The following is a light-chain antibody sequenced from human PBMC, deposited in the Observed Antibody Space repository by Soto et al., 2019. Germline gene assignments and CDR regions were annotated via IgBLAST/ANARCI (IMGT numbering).Light chain of an antibody. CDR1: EDINSR. V-gene: IGKV1-12*01. CDR2: AAF. Sequence: DIQMTQSPSTLSASVGDRVTISCRASEDINSRLAWYQQKPGNAPKLLIYAAFILQSGVPSRFSGYGSGTDFTLSISSLQPEDFATYYCQQADSFPITFGQGHDWRL. J-gene: IGKJ5*01. CDR3: QQADSFPIT.